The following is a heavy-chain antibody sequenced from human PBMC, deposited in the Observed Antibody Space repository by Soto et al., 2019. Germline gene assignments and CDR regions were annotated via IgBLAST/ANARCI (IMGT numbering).Heavy chain of an antibody. V-gene: IGHV1-18*01. D-gene: IGHD3-9*01. J-gene: IGHJ4*02. CDR3: ARRYGYYFDY. CDR2: ISGYNGNT. CDR1: GYTFTNYG. Sequence: ASVKVSCKASGYTFTNYGFSWVRQAPGQGLEWMGWISGYNGNTKYAEKFQSRVTMTTDTSTSTAHMELRSLRSDDTAVYYCARRYGYYFDYWGKGTLVTVSS.